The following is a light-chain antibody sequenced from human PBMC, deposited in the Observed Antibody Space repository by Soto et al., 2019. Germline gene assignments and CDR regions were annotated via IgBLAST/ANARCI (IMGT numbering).Light chain of an antibody. J-gene: IGKJ2*01. Sequence: DIQMTQSPSTLSASVGDRVTITCRASQSVNKWLAWYQQKPGRAPNLVIYDASTLQTSGTSTFSGGGSGTEFTLTISSLQPDDFGTYYCQQYQSWPYTFGQGTKLEIK. CDR2: DAS. CDR1: QSVNKW. CDR3: QQYQSWPYT. V-gene: IGKV1-5*01.